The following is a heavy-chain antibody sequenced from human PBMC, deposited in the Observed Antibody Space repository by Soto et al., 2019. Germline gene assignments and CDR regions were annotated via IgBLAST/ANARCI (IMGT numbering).Heavy chain of an antibody. CDR2: IYYSGST. J-gene: IGHJ5*02. Sequence: QVQLQESGPGLVKPSQTLSLTCTVSGGSISSGGYYWSWIRQHPGKGLEWIGYIYYSGSTYYNPSLKSRVTISVATSKNQCSLKLSSVTAADTAVYYCAAHNPATYHWFDPWGQGTMVTVSS. V-gene: IGHV4-31*03. D-gene: IGHD2-2*01. CDR1: GGSISSGGYY. CDR3: AAHNPATYHWFDP.